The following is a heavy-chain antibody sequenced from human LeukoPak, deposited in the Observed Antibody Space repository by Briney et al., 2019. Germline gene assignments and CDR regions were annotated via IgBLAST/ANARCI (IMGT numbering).Heavy chain of an antibody. Sequence: GGSLRLSCAASGFTFSTYSMNRVRQAPGKGLEWVSSISSSSSYIYYADSVKGRFTISRDNAKNSLYLQMNSLRAEDTAVYYCARARSGWFDYWGQGTLVTVSS. CDR1: GFTFSTYS. V-gene: IGHV3-21*01. J-gene: IGHJ4*02. D-gene: IGHD6-19*01. CDR3: ARARSGWFDY. CDR2: ISSSSSYI.